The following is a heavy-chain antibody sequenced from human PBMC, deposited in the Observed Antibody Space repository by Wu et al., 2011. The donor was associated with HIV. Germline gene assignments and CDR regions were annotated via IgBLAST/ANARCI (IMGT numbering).Heavy chain of an antibody. Sequence: QVQLVQSGAEVKKPGASVKVSCKASGYSFIGYFLHWVRQAPGQGPEWMGWINPNSGDSKYAQKFQARVTMARDASMSTVNLELRRLKSDDTAAYYCALSRGYSDVFTGYRGMDLWGQGTTVTVSS. CDR3: ALSRGYSDVFTGYRGMDL. V-gene: IGHV1-2*02. CDR1: GYSFIGYF. J-gene: IGHJ6*02. CDR2: INPNSGDS. D-gene: IGHD3-9*01.